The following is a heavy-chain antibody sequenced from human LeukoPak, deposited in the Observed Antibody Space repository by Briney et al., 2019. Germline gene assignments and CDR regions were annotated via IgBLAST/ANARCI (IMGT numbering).Heavy chain of an antibody. J-gene: IGHJ6*03. CDR2: IIPIFGTA. D-gene: IGHD3-3*01. V-gene: IGHV1-69*05. CDR1: GYTFTSYY. CDR3: ARVTYYDFWTSERGYYYYYMDV. Sequence: ASVKVSCKASGYTFTSYYMHWVRQAPGQGLEWMGGIIPIFGTANYAQKFQGRVTITTDESTSTAYMELSSLRSEDTAVYYCARVTYYDFWTSERGYYYYYMDVWGKGTTVTVSS.